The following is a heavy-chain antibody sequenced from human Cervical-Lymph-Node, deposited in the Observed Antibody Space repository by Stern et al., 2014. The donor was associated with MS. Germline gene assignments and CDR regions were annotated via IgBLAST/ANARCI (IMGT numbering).Heavy chain of an antibody. CDR2: INPSDGST. J-gene: IGHJ4*02. CDR1: GYTFTNHY. Sequence: QVQLMQSGPEVKKPGASMRISCKTSGYTFTNHYIHCVRQAPGQGLEWIGLINPSDGSTSYAHKFQGRVTLTRDTSTSTVYIDLRSLTFDDTAVYFCARDSESGFAAYTDNWGQGTLVTVSS. CDR3: ARDSESGFAAYTDN. D-gene: IGHD3-22*01. V-gene: IGHV1-46*01.